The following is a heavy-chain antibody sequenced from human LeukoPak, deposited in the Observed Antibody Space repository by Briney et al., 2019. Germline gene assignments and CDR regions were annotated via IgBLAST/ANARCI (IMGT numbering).Heavy chain of an antibody. CDR1: GYSFSSYY. D-gene: IGHD3-16*02. V-gene: IGHV1-2*02. CDR3: ARDRYYDYVWGSYRAHFDY. CDR2: INPNSGGT. Sequence: ASVKVSCKASGYSFSSYYVHWVRQAPGQGLEWMGWINPNSGGTNYAQKFQGRVTMTRDTSISTAYMELSRLRSDDTAVYYCARDRYYDYVWGSYRAHFDYWGQGTLVTVSS. J-gene: IGHJ4*02.